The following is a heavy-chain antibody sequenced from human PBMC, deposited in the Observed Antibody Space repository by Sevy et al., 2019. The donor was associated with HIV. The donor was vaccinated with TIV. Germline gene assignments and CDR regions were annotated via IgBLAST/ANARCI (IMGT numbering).Heavy chain of an antibody. CDR1: GFTVSSNY. CDR3: ARSPRLGYCSGGSYYGYFDY. CDR2: IYSGGST. V-gene: IGHV3-53*01. D-gene: IGHD2-15*01. J-gene: IGHJ4*02. Sequence: GGSLRLSCAASGFTVSSNYMSWVRQAPGKGLEWVSVIYSGGSTYYADSVKGRFTISRDNSKNTLYLQMNSLRAEDTAVYYCARSPRLGYCSGGSYYGYFDYWGQGTLVTVS.